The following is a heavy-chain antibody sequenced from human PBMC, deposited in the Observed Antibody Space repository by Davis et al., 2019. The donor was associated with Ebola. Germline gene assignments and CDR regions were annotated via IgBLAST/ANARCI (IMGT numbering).Heavy chain of an antibody. CDR1: GFTFSSYG. Sequence: GESLKISCAASGFTFSSYGMHWVRQAPGQGLEWVAVIWYDGSNKYYADSVKGRFTISRDNSKNTLYLQMNSLGAEDTAVYYCGTVGGAGASPEPRVSFDDWGQGTLVTVSS. CDR3: GTVGGAGASPEPRVSFDD. J-gene: IGHJ4*02. CDR2: IWYDGSNK. V-gene: IGHV3-33*01. D-gene: IGHD1-14*01.